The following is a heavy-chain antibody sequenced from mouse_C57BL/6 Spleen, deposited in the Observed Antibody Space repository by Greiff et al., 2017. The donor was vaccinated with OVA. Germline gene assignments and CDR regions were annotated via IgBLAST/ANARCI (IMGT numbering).Heavy chain of an antibody. Sequence: QVQLKESGAELVRPGASVTLSCKASGYTFTDYEMHWVKQTPVHGLEWIGAIDPETGGTAYNQKFKGKAILTADKSSSTAYMELRSLTSEDSAVYYCTKKLWYFDVWGTGTTVTVSS. CDR3: TKKLWYFDV. CDR1: GYTFTDYE. CDR2: IDPETGGT. J-gene: IGHJ1*03. V-gene: IGHV1-15*01.